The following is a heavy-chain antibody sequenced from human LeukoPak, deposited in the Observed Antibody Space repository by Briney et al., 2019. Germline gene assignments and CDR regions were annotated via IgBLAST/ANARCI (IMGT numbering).Heavy chain of an antibody. CDR1: GGSVSGGNYY. CDR3: ARTGSTGGY. V-gene: IGHV4-61*01. D-gene: IGHD1-14*01. Sequence: PSETLSLTCTVSGGSVSGGNYYCSWTRQYPGKGLEWIGYIHYSGSTVYSPSLKSRVTMSIDTSKNQFSLNLSSVTAADTAVYYCARTGSTGGYWGQGTLVTVSS. J-gene: IGHJ4*02. CDR2: IHYSGST.